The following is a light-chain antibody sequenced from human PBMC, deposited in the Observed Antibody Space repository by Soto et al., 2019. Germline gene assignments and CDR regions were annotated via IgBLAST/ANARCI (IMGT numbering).Light chain of an antibody. CDR2: SAS. CDR1: QTISRY. V-gene: IGKV1-39*01. Sequence: DIQMTQSTSSLSASVGDRVTITCRASQTISRYLNWYQQRPGKAPNLLIYSASSLQSGVPSRFSGSGSATHFTLTISSLQPEDFATYYCQQSYSTPPWTFGQGTKVDIK. J-gene: IGKJ1*01. CDR3: QQSYSTPPWT.